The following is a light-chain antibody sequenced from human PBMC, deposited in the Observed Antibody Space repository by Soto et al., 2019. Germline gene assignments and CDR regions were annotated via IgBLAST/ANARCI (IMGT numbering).Light chain of an antibody. CDR2: AAS. Sequence: DIQMTQSPSSVSASVGDRVTITCRASQGIVSWLAWYQQKPGKAPKLLIYAASNLQSGVPLRFSGDGSGTDFALTISSLQPEDFATYSCQQTTSFPLTFGGGTKVEIK. J-gene: IGKJ4*01. CDR3: QQTTSFPLT. V-gene: IGKV1-12*01. CDR1: QGIVSW.